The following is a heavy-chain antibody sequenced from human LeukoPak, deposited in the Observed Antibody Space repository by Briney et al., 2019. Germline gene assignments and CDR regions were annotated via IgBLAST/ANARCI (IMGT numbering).Heavy chain of an antibody. J-gene: IGHJ4*02. CDR2: ISGSGGST. CDR1: GFTFSSYA. CDR3: AKDLPDHIVVVPGFDY. D-gene: IGHD2-2*01. V-gene: IGHV3-23*01. Sequence: GGSLRLSCAASGFTFSSYAMSWVRQAPGKGLEWVSAISGSGGSTYYADSVKGRFTISRDNSKNTLYLQMNSLRAEDTAVYYCAKDLPDHIVVVPGFDYWGQGTLVTVSS.